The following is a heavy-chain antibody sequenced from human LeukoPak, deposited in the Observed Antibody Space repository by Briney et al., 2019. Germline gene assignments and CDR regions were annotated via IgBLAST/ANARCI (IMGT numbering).Heavy chain of an antibody. CDR2: INPSGGST. Sequence: GASVKVSCKASGYTFTSYYMHWVRQAPGQGLEWMGIINPSGGSTGYAQKFQGRVTMTRDMSSSTVYMALSSLRSEDTAVYYCAKNHVEMSTIYYFDYWGQGTLVTVSS. V-gene: IGHV1-46*01. CDR3: AKNHVEMSTIYYFDY. CDR1: GYTFTSYY. J-gene: IGHJ4*02. D-gene: IGHD5-24*01.